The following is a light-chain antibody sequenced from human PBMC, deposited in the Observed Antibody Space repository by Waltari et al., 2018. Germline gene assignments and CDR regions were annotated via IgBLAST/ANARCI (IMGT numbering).Light chain of an antibody. CDR3: QQYSNWPPGT. Sequence: EIVMTQSPATLSVSPGERATLSCRASQSVSRSLAWYQQKVGQPPSLLVYGASTRATGVPARFSGSGSETDFTLTINTLQSEDFGLYYCQQYSNWPPGTFGQGTKVEI. CDR1: QSVSRS. CDR2: GAS. V-gene: IGKV3-15*01. J-gene: IGKJ1*01.